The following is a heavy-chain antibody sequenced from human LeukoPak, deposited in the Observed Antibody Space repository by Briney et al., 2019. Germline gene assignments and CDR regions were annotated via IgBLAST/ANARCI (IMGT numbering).Heavy chain of an antibody. V-gene: IGHV4-39*01. J-gene: IGHJ4*02. CDR3: ARLCDS. CDR1: GGAIISDNFY. Sequence: SETLSLPCTVSGGAIISDNFYWGWVRQPPGKGLEWVGSINYSGTTYYNPSLRSRVSISVDTSRTQFFLRLNSVTAADTAVYYCARLCDSWGQGILVTVSS. CDR2: INYSGTT.